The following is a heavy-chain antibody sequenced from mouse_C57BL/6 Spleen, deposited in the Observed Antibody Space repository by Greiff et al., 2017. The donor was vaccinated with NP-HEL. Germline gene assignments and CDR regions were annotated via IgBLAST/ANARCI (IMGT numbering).Heavy chain of an antibody. CDR1: GYTFTDYY. Sequence: QVQLQQSGPELVKPGASVKISCKASGYTFTDYYINWVKQRPGQGLEWIGWIFPGSGSTYYNEKFKGKATLTVDKSSSTAYMLLSSLTSEDSAVYFCAREGRRGSRDYYAMDYWGQGTSVTVSS. V-gene: IGHV1-75*01. CDR2: IFPGSGST. J-gene: IGHJ4*01. D-gene: IGHD1-1*01. CDR3: AREGRRGSRDYYAMDY.